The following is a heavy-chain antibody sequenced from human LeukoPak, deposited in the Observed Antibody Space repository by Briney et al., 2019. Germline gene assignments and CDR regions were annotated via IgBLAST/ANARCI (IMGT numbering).Heavy chain of an antibody. Sequence: GGSLRLSCAASGFTFSDYYMSWIRQAPGKGLEWVSYISSSGSTIYYADSVKGRFTISRDNAKNSLYLQMNSLRAEDTALYYCAKDIGRYFDWSAPDYWGQGTLVTVSS. J-gene: IGHJ4*02. CDR1: GFTFSDYY. V-gene: IGHV3-11*01. CDR2: ISSSGSTI. CDR3: AKDIGRYFDWSAPDY. D-gene: IGHD3-9*01.